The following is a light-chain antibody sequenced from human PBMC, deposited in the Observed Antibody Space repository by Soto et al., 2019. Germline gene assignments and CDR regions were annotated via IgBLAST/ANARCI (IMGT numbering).Light chain of an antibody. CDR2: AAY. J-gene: IGKJ5*01. CDR3: QQSYRTPPT. CDR1: LNIDRS. Sequence: DIQMTQSPSSLSASVGDRVSLTCRASLNIDRSLNWYQQKPGRAPNLLISAAYSLQSGVPSRFSGSGSGTHFTLTISSLQPDDFATYYCQQSYRTPPTFGQGTRLDIK. V-gene: IGKV1-39*01.